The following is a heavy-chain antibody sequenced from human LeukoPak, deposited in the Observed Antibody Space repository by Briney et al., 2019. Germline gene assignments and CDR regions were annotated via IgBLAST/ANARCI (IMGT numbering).Heavy chain of an antibody. J-gene: IGHJ4*02. V-gene: IGHV3-9*01. CDR1: GFTFDDYA. CDR2: ISWNSGSI. D-gene: IGHD1-26*01. Sequence: GGSLRLSCAASGFTFDDYAMHWVRQAPGKGLEWVSGISWNSGSIGYADSVKGRFTISRDNAKNSLYLQMNSLRAEDTALYYCAKASGVSGSYFGRSFDYWGQGALVTVSS. CDR3: AKASGVSGSYFGRSFDY.